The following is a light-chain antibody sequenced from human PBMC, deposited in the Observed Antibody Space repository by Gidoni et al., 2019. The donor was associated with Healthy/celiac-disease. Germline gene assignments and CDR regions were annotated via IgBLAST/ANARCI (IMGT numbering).Light chain of an antibody. Sequence: QLVLTQSPSASASLDASVKLTCTLRSGHSSYAIAWHQQQPEKGPRYLMKLNSDGSHSKGDGIPDRFSGSSSGAERYLTISSLQSEDEADYYCQTWGTGIRVFGGGTKLTVL. V-gene: IGLV4-69*01. CDR3: QTWGTGIRV. J-gene: IGLJ2*01. CDR1: SGHSSYA. CDR2: LNSDGSH.